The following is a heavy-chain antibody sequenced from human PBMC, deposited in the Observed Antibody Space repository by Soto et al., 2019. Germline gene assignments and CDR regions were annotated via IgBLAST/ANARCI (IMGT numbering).Heavy chain of an antibody. Sequence: SETLSLTCAVSCGSISSGGYSWSWIRQPPGKGLEWIGYIYHSGSTYYNPSLKSRVTISVDRSKNQFSLKLSSVTAADTAVYYCARAIGLLYYFDYWGQGTLVTVSS. D-gene: IGHD1-26*01. CDR2: IYHSGST. J-gene: IGHJ4*02. CDR1: CGSISSGGYS. V-gene: IGHV4-30-2*01. CDR3: ARAIGLLYYFDY.